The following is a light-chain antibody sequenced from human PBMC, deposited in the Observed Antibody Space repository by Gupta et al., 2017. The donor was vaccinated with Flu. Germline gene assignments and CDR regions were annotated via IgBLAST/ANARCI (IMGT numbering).Light chain of an antibody. CDR2: AAS. J-gene: IGKJ1*01. V-gene: IGKV1-17*01. CDR1: QGIRNE. CDR3: LQHNSYPLT. Sequence: IQMTQYPSSLSASVGDRVTITCRASQGIRNELGWYQQKPGKAPKRLIYAASSLQSGVPSRFSGSGSGTEFTLTISSLQPEDFATYFCLQHNSYPLTFGQGTKVEIK.